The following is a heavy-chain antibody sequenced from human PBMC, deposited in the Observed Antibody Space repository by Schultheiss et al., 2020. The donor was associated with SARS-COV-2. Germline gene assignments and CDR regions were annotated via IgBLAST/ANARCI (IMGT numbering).Heavy chain of an antibody. J-gene: IGHJ4*02. CDR1: GGSISSGSYY. D-gene: IGHD4-17*01. CDR2: IYYSGST. CDR3: ARRYGDYDGSFEY. Sequence: SETLSLTCTVSGGSISSGSYYWSWIRQPPGKGLEWIGYIYYSGSTNYNPSLKSRVTISVDTSKNQFSLKLSSVTAADTAVYYCARRYGDYDGSFEYWGQGTLVTVSS. V-gene: IGHV4-61*01.